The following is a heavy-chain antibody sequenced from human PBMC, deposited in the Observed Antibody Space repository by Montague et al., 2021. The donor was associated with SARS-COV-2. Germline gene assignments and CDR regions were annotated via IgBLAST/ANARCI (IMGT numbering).Heavy chain of an antibody. CDR2: IYNSGST. CDR3: ARVGRGSSWYEVAFDI. CDR1: GGPISRYS. V-gene: IGHV4-59*01. J-gene: IGHJ3*02. D-gene: IGHD6-13*01. Sequence: SETLSLTCTVSGGPISRYSWTWIRQPPGKGLEWIGYIYNSGSTNYNPSLTSRVTISVDTSKNQFSLKLNSVAAADTAVYYCARVGRGSSWYEVAFDIWGQGTMVTVSS.